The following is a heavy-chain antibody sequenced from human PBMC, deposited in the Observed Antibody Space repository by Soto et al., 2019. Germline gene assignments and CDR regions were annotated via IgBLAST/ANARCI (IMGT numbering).Heavy chain of an antibody. D-gene: IGHD6-25*01. V-gene: IGHV1-69*06. CDR2: IIPIFGTA. CDR1: GVTFSSYA. J-gene: IGHJ6*02. Sequence: GASVKVSCKASGVTFSSYAISWVRQAPGQGLEWMGGIIPIFGTANYAQKFQGRVTITADKSTGTAYMELSSLRSEDTAVYYCARDRADYYYYGMDVWGQGTTVTVSS. CDR3: ARDRADYYYYGMDV.